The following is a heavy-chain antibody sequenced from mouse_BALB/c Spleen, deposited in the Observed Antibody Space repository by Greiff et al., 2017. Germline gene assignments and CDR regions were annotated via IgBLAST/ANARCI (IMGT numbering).Heavy chain of an antibody. V-gene: IGHV2-6-7*01. CDR3: AREAYYRSLYYAMDY. Sequence: VQLVESGPGLVAPSQSLSITCTVSGFSLTGYGVNWVRQPPGKGLEWLGMIWGDGSTDYNSALKSRLSISKDNSKSQVFLKMNSLQTDDTARYYCAREAYYRSLYYAMDYWGQGTSVTVSS. CDR2: IWGDGST. D-gene: IGHD2-14*01. J-gene: IGHJ4*01. CDR1: GFSLTGYG.